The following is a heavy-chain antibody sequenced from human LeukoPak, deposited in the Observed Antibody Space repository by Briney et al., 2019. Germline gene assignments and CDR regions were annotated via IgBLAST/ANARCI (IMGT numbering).Heavy chain of an antibody. J-gene: IGHJ6*03. D-gene: IGHD2-2*01. CDR2: INHSGST. CDR1: GGSFSGYY. Sequence: PSETLSLTCAVYGGSFSGYYWSWIRQPPGKGLEWIGEINHSGSTNYNPSLKSRVTISVDTSKNQFSLKLSSVTAADTAVYYCAREDYTKLGYCSSTSCPRLGYYHMDVWGKGTTVTVSS. V-gene: IGHV4-34*01. CDR3: AREDYTKLGYCSSTSCPRLGYYHMDV.